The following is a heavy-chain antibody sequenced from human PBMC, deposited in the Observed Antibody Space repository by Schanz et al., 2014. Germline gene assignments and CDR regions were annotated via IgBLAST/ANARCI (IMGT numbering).Heavy chain of an antibody. D-gene: IGHD4-17*01. Sequence: QAHLQESGPGLVKPSETLSLTCTVSGGSISNNYWGWIRQPHEKGLELIGNIYSSGSTYYNPSLKRRVTTSGATSKNQSSLMLSAVTAADTAVYCWASFGPRGYYGDNWGQGTLVTVSS. CDR1: GGSISNNY. V-gene: IGHV4-59*01. CDR2: IYSSGST. CDR3: ASFGPRGYYGDN. J-gene: IGHJ1*01.